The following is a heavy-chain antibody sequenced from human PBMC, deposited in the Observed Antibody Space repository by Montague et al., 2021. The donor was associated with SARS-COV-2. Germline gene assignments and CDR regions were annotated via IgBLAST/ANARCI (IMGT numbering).Heavy chain of an antibody. CDR3: ARATLGITMIVVVMTAIDYYVDY. CDR2: IHHSGST. Sequence: SETLSLTCAVYGGSFSCYYCSWIRQPPGKGLFLIGEIHHSGSTNSNPSLKSRVTISVDTSKNQFSLKLSSLTAADTAVYYCARATLGITMIVVVMTAIDYYVDYWGQGNLVTVSS. CDR1: GGSFSCYY. V-gene: IGHV4-34*01. D-gene: IGHD3-22*01. J-gene: IGHJ4*02.